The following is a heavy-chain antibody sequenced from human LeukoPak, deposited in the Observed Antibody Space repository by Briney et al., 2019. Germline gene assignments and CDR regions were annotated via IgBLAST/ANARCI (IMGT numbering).Heavy chain of an antibody. CDR3: ARAIRSFETCYYYYMDV. Sequence: GGSLRLSCAASGFTFSDYFMSWIRQAPGKGLEWVSYISSSGSTIYYADSVKGRFTISRDNAKNSLYLQMNSLRAEDTAVYYCARAIRSFETCYYYYMDVWGKGTTVTVSS. D-gene: IGHD3-9*01. V-gene: IGHV3-11*01. CDR1: GFTFSDYF. CDR2: ISSSGSTI. J-gene: IGHJ6*03.